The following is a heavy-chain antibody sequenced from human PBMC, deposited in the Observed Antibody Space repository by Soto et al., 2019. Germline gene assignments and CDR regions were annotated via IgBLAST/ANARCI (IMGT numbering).Heavy chain of an antibody. V-gene: IGHV3-30*18. J-gene: IGHJ6*02. CDR2: ISYDGSNK. CDR3: AKALSYYGMDV. CDR1: GFTFSSYG. Sequence: QVQLVESGGGVVQPGRSLRLSCAASGFTFSSYGMHWVRQAPGKGLEWVAVISYDGSNKYYADSVKGRFTISRDNSKNTLYLKMNSLRAEATAVYYCAKALSYYGMDVWGQGTTVTVSS.